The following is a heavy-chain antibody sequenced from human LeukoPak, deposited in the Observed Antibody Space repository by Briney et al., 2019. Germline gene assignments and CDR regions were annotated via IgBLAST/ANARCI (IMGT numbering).Heavy chain of an antibody. Sequence: GASVKVSCKASGYTFTGYYIHWVRQAPGQGLEWMGWINLNSGGTNYAQKFQGRVTMTRDTSISTAYMELSRLRSDDTAVYYCARSGPEWVIQLWTPTEEFDYWGQGTLVTVSS. CDR2: INLNSGGT. V-gene: IGHV1-2*02. CDR3: ARSGPEWVIQLWTPTEEFDY. CDR1: GYTFTGYY. D-gene: IGHD5-18*01. J-gene: IGHJ4*02.